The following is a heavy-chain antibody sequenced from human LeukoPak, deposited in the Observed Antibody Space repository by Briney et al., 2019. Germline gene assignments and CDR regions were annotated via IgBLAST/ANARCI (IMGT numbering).Heavy chain of an antibody. CDR3: AGEVLYCSSTSCLSGRWFDP. J-gene: IGHJ5*02. CDR2: IIPILGIA. D-gene: IGHD2-2*01. CDR1: GGTFSSYA. Sequence: GASVKVSCKASGGTFSSYAISWVRQAPGQGLEWMGRIIPILGIANYAQKFQGRVTITADKSTSTAYMELSSLRSEDTAVYYCAGEVLYCSSTSCLSGRWFDPWGQGTLVTVSS. V-gene: IGHV1-69*04.